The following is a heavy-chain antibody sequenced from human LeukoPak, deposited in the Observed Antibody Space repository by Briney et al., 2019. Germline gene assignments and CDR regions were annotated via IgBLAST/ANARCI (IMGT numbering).Heavy chain of an antibody. V-gene: IGHV4-30-4*01. D-gene: IGHD3-3*01. CDR1: GGSISSGDYY. CDR3: ARGLYDFWSANPGYSDL. CDR2: IYYSGST. J-gene: IGHJ2*01. Sequence: SETLSLTCTVSGGSISSGDYYWSWIRQPPGKGLEWIGYIYYSGSTYYNPSLKSRVTISVDTSKNQFSLKLSSVTAADTAVYYCARGLYDFWSANPGYSDLWGRGTLVTVSS.